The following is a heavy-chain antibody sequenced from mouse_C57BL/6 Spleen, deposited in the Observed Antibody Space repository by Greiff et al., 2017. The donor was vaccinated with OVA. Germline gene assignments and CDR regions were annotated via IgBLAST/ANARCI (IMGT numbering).Heavy chain of an antibody. CDR2: IYPNNGGT. J-gene: IGHJ1*03. D-gene: IGHD2-5*01. Sequence: EVQLQQSGPELVKPGASVKIPCKASGYTFTDYNMDWVKQSHGKSLEWIGDIYPNNGGTIYNQKFKGKATLTVDKSSSTAYMELRSLTSEDTAVYYCARGAYYSNPWYFDVWGTGTTVTVSS. CDR1: GYTFTDYN. V-gene: IGHV1-18*01. CDR3: ARGAYYSNPWYFDV.